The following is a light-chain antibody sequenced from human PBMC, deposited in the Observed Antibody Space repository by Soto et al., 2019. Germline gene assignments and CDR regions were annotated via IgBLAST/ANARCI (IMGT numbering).Light chain of an antibody. V-gene: IGLV2-8*01. J-gene: IGLJ1*01. CDR3: SSYAGSNKLGV. CDR1: SSDVGAYNY. CDR2: EVN. Sequence: QSALTQPPSASGSPGQSVTISCTGTSSDVGAYNYVSWYQQHPGKAPKLMIYEVNKRPSGVPDRFSGSKSGNAASLTVSGLQAEDEADDYCSSYAGSNKLGVFGTGTKVTVL.